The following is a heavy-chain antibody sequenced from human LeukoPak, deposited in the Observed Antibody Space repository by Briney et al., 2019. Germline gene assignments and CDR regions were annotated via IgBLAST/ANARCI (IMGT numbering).Heavy chain of an antibody. CDR1: GGSISSYY. CDR3: ARVPRGRVVIPYFDY. D-gene: IGHD3-3*01. V-gene: IGHV4-59*01. Sequence: SETLSLTCTVSGGSISSYYWSWIRQPPGKGLEWIGCIYYSGSTNYNPSLKSRVTISVDTSKNQFSLKLSSVTAADTAVYYCARVPRGRVVIPYFDYWGQGTLVTVSS. CDR2: IYYSGST. J-gene: IGHJ4*02.